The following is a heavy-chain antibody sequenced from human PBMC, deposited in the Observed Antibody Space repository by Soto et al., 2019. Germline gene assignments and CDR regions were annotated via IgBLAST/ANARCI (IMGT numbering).Heavy chain of an antibody. V-gene: IGHV3-30*03. J-gene: IGHJ5*02. CDR1: GFTFSSYA. CDR2: VSYDGRSK. D-gene: IGHD3-10*01. Sequence: QGQLVESGGGVVQPGRSLRLSCAASGFTFSSYAMHWVRQGPGKGLEWVAVVSYDGRSKHYVDSVRGRFTISRDNSKNTWNREMNRLRVEDRAVYYCARDQGKVGWFDPGAQETVSTVS. CDR3: ARDQGKVGWFDP.